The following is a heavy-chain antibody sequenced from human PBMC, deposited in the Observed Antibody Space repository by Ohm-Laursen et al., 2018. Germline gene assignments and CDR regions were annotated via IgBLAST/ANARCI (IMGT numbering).Heavy chain of an antibody. Sequence: ASVKASCKTYGYTFTSYDISWVRQVSGQGLEWIGWVNPVSKNTVSVKDFRGRVTLTGDTSSSTAYMELRSLTSKDTAIYYCARAVRNQMLSTVWGQGTAVTVSS. J-gene: IGHJ6*02. V-gene: IGHV1-8*01. CDR1: GYTFTSYD. D-gene: IGHD2-2*01. CDR3: ARAVRNQMLSTV. CDR2: VNPVSKNT.